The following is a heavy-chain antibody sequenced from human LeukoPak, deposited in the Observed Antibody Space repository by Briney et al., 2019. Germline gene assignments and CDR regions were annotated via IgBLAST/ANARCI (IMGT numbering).Heavy chain of an antibody. Sequence: SVKVSCKASGGTFSYYAISWVRQAPGQGLEWMGRIIPILGITNYAQKFQGRVTITADKSTSTAYMELSSLRSEDTAVYYCARGRRYCSGGSCYPRAFDIWGQGTMVTVSS. CDR2: IIPILGIT. CDR1: GGTFSYYA. V-gene: IGHV1-69*04. D-gene: IGHD2-15*01. J-gene: IGHJ3*02. CDR3: ARGRRYCSGGSCYPRAFDI.